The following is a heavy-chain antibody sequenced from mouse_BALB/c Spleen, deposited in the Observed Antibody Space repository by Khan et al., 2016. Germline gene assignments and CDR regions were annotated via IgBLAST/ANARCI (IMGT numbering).Heavy chain of an antibody. CDR2: IYPGDGDT. D-gene: IGHD2-14*01. CDR3: AGGTPLAY. J-gene: IGHJ3*01. V-gene: IGHV1-80*01. CDR1: GYAFSSYW. Sequence: QVQLKESGAELVRPGSSVKISCKASGYAFSSYWMNWVKQRPGQGLEWIGQIYPGDGDTHYNGKFKGKATLTADKSSSPAYMQLSRLTSEDSAVYFCAGGTPLAYWGQGTLVTVSA.